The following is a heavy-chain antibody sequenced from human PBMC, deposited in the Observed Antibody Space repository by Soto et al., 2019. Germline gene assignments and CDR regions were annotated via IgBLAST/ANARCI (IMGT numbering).Heavy chain of an antibody. J-gene: IGHJ6*02. CDR1: GGSFSGYY. CDR2: INHSGST. Sequence: QVQLQQWGAGLLKPSETLSLTCAVYGGSFSGYYWSWIRQPPGKGLEWIGEINHSGSTNYNPSLKSRGTISVDTSKNQFPLKLSSVTAADTAVYYCARPTRQWLGLRYYYGMDVWGQGTTVTVSS. V-gene: IGHV4-34*01. D-gene: IGHD6-19*01. CDR3: ARPTRQWLGLRYYYGMDV.